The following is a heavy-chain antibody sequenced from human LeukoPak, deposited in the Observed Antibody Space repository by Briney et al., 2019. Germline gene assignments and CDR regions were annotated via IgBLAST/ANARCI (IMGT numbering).Heavy chain of an antibody. J-gene: IGHJ4*02. CDR3: AKGASFYYDSSGDY. Sequence: GGSLRLSCAASGFTFSSYAISWVRQAPGKGLEWVSAISGSGGSTYYADSVKGRFTISRDNSKNTLYLQMNSLRAEDTAVYYCAKGASFYYDSSGDYWGQGTLVTVSS. CDR2: ISGSGGST. D-gene: IGHD3-22*01. CDR1: GFTFSSYA. V-gene: IGHV3-23*01.